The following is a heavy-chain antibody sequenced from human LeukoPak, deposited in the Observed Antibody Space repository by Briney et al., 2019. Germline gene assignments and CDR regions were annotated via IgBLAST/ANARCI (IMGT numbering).Heavy chain of an antibody. CDR1: GGSFSGYY. J-gene: IGHJ6*03. V-gene: IGHV4-34*01. Sequence: SETLSLTCAVYGGSFSGYYLSWLRQPPGKGLEWIGEINHSGSTNYNPSLKSRVTISVDTSKNQFSLKLSSVTAADTAVYYCARERITMVRGVKDYYYMAVWGKGTTVTVSS. CDR2: INHSGST. D-gene: IGHD3-10*01. CDR3: ARERITMVRGVKDYYYMAV.